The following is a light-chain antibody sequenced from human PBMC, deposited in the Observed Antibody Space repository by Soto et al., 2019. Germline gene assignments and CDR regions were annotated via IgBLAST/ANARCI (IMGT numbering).Light chain of an antibody. J-gene: IGLJ2*01. CDR3: GSYAGTKNFVV. V-gene: IGLV2-8*01. CDR2: DVT. CDR1: SCDIGVYDY. Sequence: QSALTQPPSASGSPGQSVTISCTGTSCDIGVYDYVSWYQRHPGKAPKLVIYDVTKRPSGVPDRFSGSKSGNTASLTVSGLQAEDEADYFCGSYAGTKNFVVFGGGTKLTVL.